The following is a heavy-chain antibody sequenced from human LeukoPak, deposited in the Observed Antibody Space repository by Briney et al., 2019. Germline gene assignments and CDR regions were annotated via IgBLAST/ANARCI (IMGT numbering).Heavy chain of an antibody. J-gene: IGHJ4*02. V-gene: IGHV5-51*01. CDR1: GYTFTNYW. D-gene: IGHD5-18*01. CDR2: IYPDDSDT. Sequence: GESLKISCKGSGYTFTNYWIGWVRQVPGKGLEWMGIIYPDDSDTRYRPSFQGQVTISADKSIRTAYLQWDSLRASDTAMYYCARHGLTAPTDYWGQGTLVTVSS. CDR3: ARHGLTAPTDY.